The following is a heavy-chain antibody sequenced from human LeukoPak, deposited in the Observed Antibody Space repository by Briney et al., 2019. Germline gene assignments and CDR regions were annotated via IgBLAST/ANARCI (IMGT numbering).Heavy chain of an antibody. CDR3: ASYGMIEAFDY. V-gene: IGHV1-8*02. D-gene: IGHD2-21*01. CDR2: MNPNSGNT. CDR1: GGTFSSYA. J-gene: IGHJ4*02. Sequence: ASVKVSCKASGGTFSSYAISWVRQAPGQGLEWMGWMNPNSGNTGYAQKFQGRVTMTRNTSISTAYMELSSLRSEDTAVYYCASYGMIEAFDYWGQGTLVTVSS.